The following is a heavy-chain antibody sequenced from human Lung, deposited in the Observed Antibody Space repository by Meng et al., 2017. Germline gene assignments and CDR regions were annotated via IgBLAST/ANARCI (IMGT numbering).Heavy chain of an antibody. CDR3: ARGSYYGSGTNWFDP. J-gene: IGHJ5*02. D-gene: IGHD3-10*01. CDR2: IYYSGST. Sequence: LRLSCTVPGGSLSSGGYYWSWIRQHPGKGLEYIGYIYYSGSTYSNPSLKSLVTISVDTSKNQFSLKLSSVTAADTAVYYCARGSYYGSGTNWFDPWGQGTLVTVSS. V-gene: IGHV4-31*01. CDR1: GGSLSSGGYY.